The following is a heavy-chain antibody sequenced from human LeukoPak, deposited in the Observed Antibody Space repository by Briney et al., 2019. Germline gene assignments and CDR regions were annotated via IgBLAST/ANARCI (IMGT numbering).Heavy chain of an antibody. CDR1: GGSISRYY. V-gene: IGHV4-59*12. CDR2: ISYSGST. D-gene: IGHD3-22*01. J-gene: IGHJ5*02. Sequence: SETLSLTCTVSGGSISRYYWSWIRQPPGKGLEWIGYISYSGSTNYNPSLKSRVTISVDTSKNQFSLKLSSVTAADTAVYYCAREFKGYQYYYDSSGDPIGYNWFDPWGQGTLVTVSS. CDR3: AREFKGYQYYYDSSGDPIGYNWFDP.